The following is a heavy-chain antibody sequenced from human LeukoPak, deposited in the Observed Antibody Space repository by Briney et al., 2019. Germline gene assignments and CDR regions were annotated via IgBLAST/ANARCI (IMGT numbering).Heavy chain of an antibody. CDR1: GYTLTELS. CDR2: FDPEDGET. D-gene: IGHD6-13*01. V-gene: IGHV1-24*01. CDR3: AAPGIAAAGTWDYFDY. J-gene: IGHJ4*02. Sequence: GASVKVSCKVSGYTLTELSMHWVRQAPGKGLEWMGGFDPEDGETIYAQKFQGRVTMTEDTSTDTAYMELSSLRSEDTAVYYCAAPGIAAAGTWDYFDYWGQGTLVTVSS.